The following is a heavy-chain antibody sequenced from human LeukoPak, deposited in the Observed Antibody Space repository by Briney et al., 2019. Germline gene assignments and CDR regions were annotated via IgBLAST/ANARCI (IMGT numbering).Heavy chain of an antibody. CDR1: GFTVSSNY. J-gene: IGHJ3*02. Sequence: GGSLRLSCAASGFTVSSNYMSWVRQAPGKGLEWASVIYSGGSTYYADSVKGRFTISRDNSKNTLYLQMNSLRAEDTAVYYCARGDDSSGYDAFDIWGQGTMVTVSS. CDR3: ARGDDSSGYDAFDI. CDR2: IYSGGST. V-gene: IGHV3-53*01. D-gene: IGHD3-22*01.